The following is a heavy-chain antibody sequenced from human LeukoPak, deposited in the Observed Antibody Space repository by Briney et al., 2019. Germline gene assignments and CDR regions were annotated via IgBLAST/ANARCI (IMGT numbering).Heavy chain of an antibody. CDR2: ISYDGGNK. J-gene: IGHJ4*02. CDR3: ARAMYSSGRTLDY. D-gene: IGHD6-19*01. V-gene: IGHV3-33*05. Sequence: PGESLRLSCAASGFTFSNFNMHWVRQAPGKGLEWLAYISYDGGNKYCADSVKGRFAISRDNSKNTLYLEMNSLRVEDTAVYYCARAMYSSGRTLDYWGQGTLVTVS. CDR1: GFTFSNFN.